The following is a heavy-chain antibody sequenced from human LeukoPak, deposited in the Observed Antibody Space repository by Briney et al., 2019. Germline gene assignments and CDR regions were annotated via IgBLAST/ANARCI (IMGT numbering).Heavy chain of an antibody. Sequence: GGSLRLSCTASGFTFGDYAMSWVRQAPGEGLEWVGFIRSKAYGGTTEYVASVKGRFTISRDDSKSLAYLQMNSLKTEDTAVYYCTRAGRAASFYFDYWGQGTLVTVSS. V-gene: IGHV3-49*04. CDR3: TRAGRAASFYFDY. CDR2: IRSKAYGGTT. J-gene: IGHJ4*02. D-gene: IGHD2-15*01. CDR1: GFTFGDYA.